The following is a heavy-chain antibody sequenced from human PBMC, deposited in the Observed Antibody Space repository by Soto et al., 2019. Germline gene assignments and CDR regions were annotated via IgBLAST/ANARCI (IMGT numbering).Heavy chain of an antibody. V-gene: IGHV1-69*01. CDR1: GGTFSSYA. J-gene: IGHJ6*02. Sequence: QVQLVQSGAEVKKPGSSVKVSCKASGGTFSSYAISWVRQAPGQGLEGMGGIIPIFGTANYAQKFQGRVTITADESTSTAYMELSSLRSEDTAVYCCASLYCSGGSCYSRAPYYYGMDVWGQGTTVTVSS. D-gene: IGHD2-15*01. CDR2: IIPIFGTA. CDR3: ASLYCSGGSCYSRAPYYYGMDV.